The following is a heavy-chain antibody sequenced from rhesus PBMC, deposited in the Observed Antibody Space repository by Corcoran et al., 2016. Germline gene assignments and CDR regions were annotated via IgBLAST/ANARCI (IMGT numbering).Heavy chain of an antibody. D-gene: IGHD2-15*01. Sequence: QVQLQESGPGLVKPSETLSLTCAVSGGSISSNYWSWIRQPPGKGLEWIGRIYGSGGSPCYNPTHKSRGTISTDTAKNQFSLKLSSVTAADTAVYYCARSVPPIVDYFDYWGQGVLVTVSS. CDR3: ARSVPPIVDYFDY. CDR1: GGSISSNY. CDR2: IYGSGGSP. J-gene: IGHJ4*01. V-gene: IGHV4-147*01.